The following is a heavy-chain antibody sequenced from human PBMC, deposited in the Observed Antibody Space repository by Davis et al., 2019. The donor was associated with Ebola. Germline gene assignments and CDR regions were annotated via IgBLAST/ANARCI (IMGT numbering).Heavy chain of an antibody. V-gene: IGHV1-46*01. D-gene: IGHD3-10*01. J-gene: IGHJ6*02. CDR3: ARVARITMVQGVTYSDYYYGMDV. CDR2: INPSGGST. CDR1: GYTFTTYG. Sequence: AASVQVSCKASGYTFTTYGISWVRQAPGQGLEWMGIINPSGGSTSYAQKFQGRVTMTRNTSISTAYMELSSLRSEDTAVYYCARVARITMVQGVTYSDYYYGMDVWGQGTSVTVSS.